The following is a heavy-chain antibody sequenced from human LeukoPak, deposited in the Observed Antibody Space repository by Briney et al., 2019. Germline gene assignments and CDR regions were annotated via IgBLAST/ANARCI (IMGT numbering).Heavy chain of an antibody. J-gene: IGHJ4*02. V-gene: IGHV4-39*07. CDR1: GGSISSSGYY. D-gene: IGHD3-22*01. CDR3: ARLYYYESSGYWNYFDY. Sequence: SETLSLTCTASGGSISSSGYYWGWIRQPPGKGLEWIASINYSGTTYYNPSLKSRVTISVDTSKNQFSLKLSSVTAADTAMYYCARLYYYESSGYWNYFDYWGQGTLVTVSS. CDR2: INYSGTT.